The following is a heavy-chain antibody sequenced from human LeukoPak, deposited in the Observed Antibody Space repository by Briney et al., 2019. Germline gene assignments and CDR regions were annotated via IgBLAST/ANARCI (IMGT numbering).Heavy chain of an antibody. D-gene: IGHD3-10*01. CDR3: AILLPNYYGSGSTD. CDR1: GFTFSSYG. Sequence: GGSLRLSCAASGFTFSSYGMHWVCQAPGKGLEWVAFIRYDGSNKYYADSVKGRFTISRDNSKNTLYLQMNSLRAEDTAVYYCAILLPNYYGSGSTDWGQGTLVTVSS. V-gene: IGHV3-30*02. J-gene: IGHJ4*02. CDR2: IRYDGSNK.